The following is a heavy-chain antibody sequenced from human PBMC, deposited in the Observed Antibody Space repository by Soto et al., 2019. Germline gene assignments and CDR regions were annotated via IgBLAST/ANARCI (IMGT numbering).Heavy chain of an antibody. Sequence: EVQLVESGGDLVQPGGSLRLSCAASGFTVSSNYMSWVRQAPGKGLEWVSILYSAGSTYYADSVKGRFTISRDDSKNTLYLQMNSLRAEDTAVYYCAKDGVGVIEIYFDLWGQGALVTVSS. D-gene: IGHD3-16*02. J-gene: IGHJ4*02. CDR2: LYSAGST. CDR3: AKDGVGVIEIYFDL. V-gene: IGHV3-66*01. CDR1: GFTVSSNY.